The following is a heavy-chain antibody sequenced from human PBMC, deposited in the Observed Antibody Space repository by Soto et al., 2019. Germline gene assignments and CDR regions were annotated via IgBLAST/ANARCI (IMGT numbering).Heavy chain of an antibody. CDR1: GAPLSSGGYC. CDR2: IYYSGGT. J-gene: IGHJ5*02. CDR3: TREQSDDNYFDR. Sequence: ETLSVTFTVCGAPLSSGGYCNTWVRQPPGKGLEWLGYIYYSGGTNYNPSLKSRVTISLDKSKSQSSLRLISVTAADTAVYYCTREQSDDNYFDRWGQGTLATVSS. D-gene: IGHD6-19*01. V-gene: IGHV4-61*08.